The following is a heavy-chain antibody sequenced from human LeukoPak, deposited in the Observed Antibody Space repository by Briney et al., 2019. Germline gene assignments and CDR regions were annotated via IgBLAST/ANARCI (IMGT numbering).Heavy chain of an antibody. Sequence: ASVKVSCKASGGTFSSYGISWVRQAPGQGLEWMGWINPDNGVTAYAQKFQGRVTMTRDTSISAVYVELSRLRSDDTAVYYCARSDSYTWFDPWGQGTLVTVSS. CDR3: ARSDSYTWFDP. J-gene: IGHJ5*02. CDR2: INPDNGVT. V-gene: IGHV1-2*02. CDR1: GGTFSSYG. D-gene: IGHD2-21*01.